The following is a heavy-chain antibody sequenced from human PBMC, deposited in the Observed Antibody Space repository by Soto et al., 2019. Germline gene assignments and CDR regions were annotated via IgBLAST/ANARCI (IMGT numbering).Heavy chain of an antibody. Sequence: EVQLLESGGGLVQPGGSLRLSCAASGFTFSSYAMSWVRQAPGMGLEWVSAISGSGGSTYYADSVKGRFTISRDNSKNTLYLQMNSLRAEDTAVYYCAKLIALAAPKARFDAIDIWGQGTMVTVSS. CDR2: ISGSGGST. V-gene: IGHV3-23*01. D-gene: IGHD6-19*01. CDR1: GFTFSSYA. J-gene: IGHJ3*02. CDR3: AKLIALAAPKARFDAIDI.